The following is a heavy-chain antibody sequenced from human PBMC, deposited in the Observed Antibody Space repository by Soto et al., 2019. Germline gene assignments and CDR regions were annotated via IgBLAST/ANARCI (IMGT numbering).Heavy chain of an antibody. V-gene: IGHV3-74*01. J-gene: IGHJ5*02. D-gene: IGHD6-13*01. Sequence: EVQLVESGGGLVQPGGSLRLSCAASRFTFSSFWFHWVRQAPGKGLVWVSHINSDGSSTSYADSVKGRFTISRDNAKNTLYLQMNSLRAADTAVYYCARAAYSSSQSFLFGPWGQGTLVTVSS. CDR3: ARAAYSSSQSFLFGP. CDR2: INSDGSST. CDR1: RFTFSSFW.